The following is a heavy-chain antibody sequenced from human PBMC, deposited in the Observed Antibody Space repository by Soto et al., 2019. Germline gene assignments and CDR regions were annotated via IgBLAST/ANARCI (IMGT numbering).Heavy chain of an antibody. J-gene: IGHJ6*02. D-gene: IGHD5-12*01. CDR1: GYTFTIYC. CDR3: ARALGYSGYAGMDV. V-gene: IGHV1-18*01. CDR2: ISPDNGNT. Sequence: QVQLVQSGGEVKKPGASVKVSCKASGYTFTIYCIYWVRQAPGQGLEWMGWISPDNGNTNYAQKLQGRVTMTTDTSTSTAYMELRSLRSDDTAVYYCARALGYSGYAGMDVWGQGTTVTVSS.